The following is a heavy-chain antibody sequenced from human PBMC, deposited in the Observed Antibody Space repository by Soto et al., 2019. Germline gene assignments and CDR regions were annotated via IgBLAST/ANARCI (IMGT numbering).Heavy chain of an antibody. CDR3: AREVAVAGTTNWFDP. Sequence: GGSLRLSCAASGFTFSSYWMHWVRQAPGKGLVWVSRINSDGSSTSYADSVKGRFTISRDNAKNTLYLQMNSLRAEDTAVYYCAREVAVAGTTNWFDPWGQGTLVTVSS. V-gene: IGHV3-74*01. CDR1: GFTFSSYW. D-gene: IGHD6-19*01. CDR2: INSDGSST. J-gene: IGHJ5*02.